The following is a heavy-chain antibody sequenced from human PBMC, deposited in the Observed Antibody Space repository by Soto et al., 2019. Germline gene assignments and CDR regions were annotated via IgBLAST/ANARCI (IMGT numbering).Heavy chain of an antibody. CDR3: ATPYSSGWGVFAY. V-gene: IGHV1-69*13. J-gene: IGHJ4*02. CDR1: GDTFNSYA. Sequence: SVKVSCKASGDTFNSYAVNWVRQAPGQGLEWMGGIIPIFGAANYAQKFQGRVTITADESTSTVYMELRSLRAEDTAVYYCATPYSSGWGVFAYWGQGTLVTVSS. D-gene: IGHD6-19*01. CDR2: IIPIFGAA.